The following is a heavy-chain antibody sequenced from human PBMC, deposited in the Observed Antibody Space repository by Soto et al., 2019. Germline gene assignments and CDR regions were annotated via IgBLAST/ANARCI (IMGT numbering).Heavy chain of an antibody. CDR3: ARPGLIATILNDAFDI. J-gene: IGHJ3*02. V-gene: IGHV4-39*01. CDR1: AGSISSTTYY. CDR2: IYYSGST. Sequence: PSETLSLTCIVSAGSISSTTYYWGWIRQPPGKGLEWIGSIYYSGSTYYNPSLKSRVTISVDTSKNQFSLKLSSVTAADTAVYYCARPGLIATILNDAFDIWGQGTMVTVSS. D-gene: IGHD3-3*01.